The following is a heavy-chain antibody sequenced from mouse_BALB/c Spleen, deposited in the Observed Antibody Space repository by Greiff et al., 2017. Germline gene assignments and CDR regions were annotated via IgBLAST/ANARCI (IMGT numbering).Heavy chain of an antibody. J-gene: IGHJ3*01. CDR3: ARNYGSSSAWFAY. V-gene: IGHV1-14*01. Sequence: EVQRVESGPELVKPGASVKMSCKASGYTFTSYVMHWVKQKPGQGLEWIGYINPYNDGTKYNEKFKGKATLTSDKSSSTAYMELSSLTSEDSAVYYCARNYGSSSAWFAYWGQGTLVTVSA. CDR2: INPYNDGT. CDR1: GYTFTSYV. D-gene: IGHD1-1*01.